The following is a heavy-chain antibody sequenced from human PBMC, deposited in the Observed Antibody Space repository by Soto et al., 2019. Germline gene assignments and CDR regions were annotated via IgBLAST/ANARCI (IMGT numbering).Heavy chain of an antibody. CDR1: GDSVSSNSAA. J-gene: IGHJ6*02. Sequence: SQTLSLTCAISGDSVSSNSAAWNWIRQSPSRGLEWLGRTYYRSKWYNDYAVSVKSRITINPDTSKNQFSLQLNSVTPEDTAVYYCARGWSGFMTSYYYGMDIWGQGTTVTVSS. CDR3: ARGWSGFMTSYYYGMDI. D-gene: IGHD3-3*01. CDR2: TYYRSKWYN. V-gene: IGHV6-1*01.